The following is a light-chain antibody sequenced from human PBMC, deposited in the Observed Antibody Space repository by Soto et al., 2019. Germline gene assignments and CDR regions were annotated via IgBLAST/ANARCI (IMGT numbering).Light chain of an antibody. CDR2: DAS. V-gene: IGKV1-5*01. J-gene: IGKJ1*01. CDR3: QQYNNFWT. Sequence: DIQMIQSPSTLSASVGDRGTITCRASQSISSWLAWYQQKPGKAPRLLIYDASYLERGVPSRFSGSGSGTEFTLTISDLQPDDLATYYCQQYNNFWTFGPGTKVEI. CDR1: QSISSW.